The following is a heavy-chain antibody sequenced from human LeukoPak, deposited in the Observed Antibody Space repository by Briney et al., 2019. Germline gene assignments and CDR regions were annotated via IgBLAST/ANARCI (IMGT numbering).Heavy chain of an antibody. Sequence: ASVKVSCKASGYAFINYGITWVRQAPRKALEWMGCSSPYNGKTNYAQKLQGRVTMTTDTSTNTAYMELRSLRSDDTAVYYCARGGIDIVTVPVSNWFDPWGQGTLVTVSS. CDR1: GYAFINYG. V-gene: IGHV1-18*01. CDR3: ARGGIDIVTVPVSNWFDP. J-gene: IGHJ5*02. D-gene: IGHD2/OR15-2a*01. CDR2: SSPYNGKT.